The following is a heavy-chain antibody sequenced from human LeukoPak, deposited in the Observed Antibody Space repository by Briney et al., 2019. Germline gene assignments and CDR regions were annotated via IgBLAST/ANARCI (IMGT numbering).Heavy chain of an antibody. CDR1: GFTFSDYY. J-gene: IGHJ4*02. V-gene: IGHV3-74*01. Sequence: GGSLRLSCAASGFTFSDYYMSWIRQAPGKGLVWVSRINTDGSSTSYADSVKGRFTISRDNAKNTLYLQINSPRVEDTAVYYCVRDSDYSHYDHWGQGTLVTVSS. D-gene: IGHD4-11*01. CDR2: INTDGSST. CDR3: VRDSDYSHYDH.